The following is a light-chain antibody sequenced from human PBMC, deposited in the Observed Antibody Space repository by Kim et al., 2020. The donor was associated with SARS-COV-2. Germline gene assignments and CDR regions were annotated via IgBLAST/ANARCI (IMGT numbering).Light chain of an antibody. J-gene: IGLJ3*02. V-gene: IGLV3-19*01. CDR2: GES. Sequence: SSELTQDPAVSVALGQTVRITCQGDSLRRYYASWYQQKPGQAPVLVSYGESNRPSGIPDRFSGSSSGSTASLTITGAQAEDEADFYCNSRDRRGRYWVFG. CDR3: NSRDRRGRYWV. CDR1: SLRRYY.